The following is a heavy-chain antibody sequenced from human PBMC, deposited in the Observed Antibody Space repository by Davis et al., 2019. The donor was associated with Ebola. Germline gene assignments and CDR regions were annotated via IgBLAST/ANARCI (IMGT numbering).Heavy chain of an antibody. J-gene: IGHJ6*02. CDR3: ARGGARPPTNYYYYYGMDV. CDR2: ISAYNGNT. V-gene: IGHV1-18*01. CDR1: GYTFTSYG. Sequence: AASVKVSCKASGYTFTSYGISWVRQAPGQGLEWMGWISAYNGNTNYAQKLQGRVTMTRDTSTSTVYMELSSLRSEDTAVYYCARGGARPPTNYYYYYGMDVWGQGTTVTVSS. D-gene: IGHD6-25*01.